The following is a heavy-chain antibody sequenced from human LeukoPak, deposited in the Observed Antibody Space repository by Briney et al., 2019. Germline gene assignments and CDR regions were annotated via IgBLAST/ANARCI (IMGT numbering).Heavy chain of an antibody. Sequence: SETLSLTCAVYGGSFSGYYWSWIRQPPGKGLEWIGEINHSGSTNYNPSLKSRVTISVDTSKNQFSLKLSSVTAADTAVYYCARGPYSGSLFDYWGQGTLVTVSS. D-gene: IGHD1-26*01. J-gene: IGHJ4*02. CDR2: INHSGST. CDR3: ARGPYSGSLFDY. V-gene: IGHV4-34*01. CDR1: GGSFSGYY.